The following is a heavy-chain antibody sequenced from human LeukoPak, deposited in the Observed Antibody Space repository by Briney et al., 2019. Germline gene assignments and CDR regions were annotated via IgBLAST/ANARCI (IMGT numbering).Heavy chain of an antibody. D-gene: IGHD3-22*01. Sequence: LPGGSLRLSCAASGFTFSSSWMSWVRHTPGKGLEWVANIKQDGSQIYYMDSMKGRFTISRDNAKNLVYLQMNSLRVDDAAVYYCARDLVLGDSHGAFDIWGQGTMVTVSS. V-gene: IGHV3-7*01. CDR2: IKQDGSQI. CDR3: ARDLVLGDSHGAFDI. CDR1: GFTFSSSW. J-gene: IGHJ3*02.